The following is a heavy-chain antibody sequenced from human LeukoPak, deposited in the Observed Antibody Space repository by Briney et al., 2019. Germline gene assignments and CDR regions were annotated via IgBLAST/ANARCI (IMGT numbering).Heavy chain of an antibody. CDR2: IWNDGSSQ. CDR1: EFTFSHYG. J-gene: IGHJ4*02. CDR3: AKDAERGFDYSNSLEK. Sequence: PGGSLRLSCAASEFTFSHYGMHWVRQAPGKGLEWVAVIWNDGSSQYYADSVKGRFTVSRDNSQKTLYLQMNSLRPEDTAVYYCAKDAERGFDYSNSLEKWGQGTLVTVSS. V-gene: IGHV3-33*06. D-gene: IGHD4-11*01.